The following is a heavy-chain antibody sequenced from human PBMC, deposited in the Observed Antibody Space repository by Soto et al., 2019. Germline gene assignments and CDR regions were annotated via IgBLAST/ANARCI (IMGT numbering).Heavy chain of an antibody. J-gene: IGHJ4*02. D-gene: IGHD6-13*01. CDR2: INPNSGVT. V-gene: IGHV1-2*02. Sequence: ASVKVSCKASGYTFTAYYMHWVRQAPGQGLEWMGWINPNSGVTNYAQKFLGRVTMTRDTSISTAYMELSNLRFDDTAVYYCAGGGETAADSRRGLRLPYWGQGTLVTVSS. CDR1: GYTFTAYY. CDR3: AGGGETAADSRRGLRLPY.